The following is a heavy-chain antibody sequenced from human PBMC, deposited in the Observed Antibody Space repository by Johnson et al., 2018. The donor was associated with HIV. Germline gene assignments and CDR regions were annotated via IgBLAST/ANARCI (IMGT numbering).Heavy chain of an antibody. CDR3: ARDSYSGGGSYS. V-gene: IGHV3-64*01. CDR1: GFTFSSYA. Sequence: VQLVESGGGLVQPGGSLRLSCAASGFTFSSYAMHWVRQAPGKGLEYVSAISSDGGTTYYANSVKGRFTISRDNSKNTLYLQMGSLRADDMAVYYCARDSYSGGGSYSWGQGTMVTVSS. CDR2: ISSDGGTT. D-gene: IGHD1-26*01. J-gene: IGHJ3*01.